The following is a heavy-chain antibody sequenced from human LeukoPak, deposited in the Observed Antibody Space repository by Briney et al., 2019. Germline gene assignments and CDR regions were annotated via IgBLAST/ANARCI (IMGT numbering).Heavy chain of an antibody. CDR3: AKEYQLRGMDV. D-gene: IGHD2-2*01. Sequence: GGSLRLSCTASGFIFNNYGMNWVRQAPGKGLEWISYIKGRSDTIHYADSVKGRFTISRDNAKNSVYLQMNSLRVEDTAVYYCAKEYQLRGMDVWGQGTTVTVSS. V-gene: IGHV3-48*04. CDR1: GFIFNNYG. J-gene: IGHJ6*02. CDR2: IKGRSDTI.